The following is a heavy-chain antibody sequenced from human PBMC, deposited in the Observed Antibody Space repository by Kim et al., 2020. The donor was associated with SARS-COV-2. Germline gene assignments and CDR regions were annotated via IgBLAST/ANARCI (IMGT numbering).Heavy chain of an antibody. Sequence: IYYADSVRGRFTISRDNDKNSLYLQINSRRAEDTAVYYCARGPNYSPFDYWGQGTLVTVSS. V-gene: IGHV3-48*03. D-gene: IGHD4-4*01. J-gene: IGHJ4*02. CDR2: I. CDR3: ARGPNYSPFDY.